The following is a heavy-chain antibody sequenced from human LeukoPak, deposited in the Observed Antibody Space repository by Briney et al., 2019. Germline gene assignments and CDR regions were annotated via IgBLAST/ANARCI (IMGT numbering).Heavy chain of an antibody. V-gene: IGHV3-9*01. CDR1: GFTFDDYA. CDR3: AKDSRGFDY. J-gene: IGHJ4*02. Sequence: GGSLRLSCAASGFTFDDYAMHWVRQPPGKGLEWVSGINWNSGSISYADSVKGRFTISRDNAKNSLYLQMNSLRAEDTALYYCAKDSRGFDYWGQGTLVTVSS. D-gene: IGHD3-16*01. CDR2: INWNSGSI.